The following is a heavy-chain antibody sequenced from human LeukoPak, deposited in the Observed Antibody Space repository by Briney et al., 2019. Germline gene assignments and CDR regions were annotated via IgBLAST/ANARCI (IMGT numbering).Heavy chain of an antibody. CDR1: GYTFTSYG. Sequence: ASVKVSCKASGYTFTSYGISWVRQAPGQGLEWMGWISAYNGNTNYAQKFQGRVTMTRNTSISTAYMELSSLRSEDTAVYYCARGFSGAYYYYYGMDVWGQGTTVTVSS. CDR2: ISAYNGNT. D-gene: IGHD3-10*01. V-gene: IGHV1-18*01. J-gene: IGHJ6*02. CDR3: ARGFSGAYYYYYGMDV.